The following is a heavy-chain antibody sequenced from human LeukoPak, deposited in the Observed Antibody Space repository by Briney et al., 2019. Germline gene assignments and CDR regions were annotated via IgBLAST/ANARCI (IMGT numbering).Heavy chain of an antibody. V-gene: IGHV1-2*02. CDR1: GYTFTGFY. J-gene: IGHJ4*02. CDR2: INPNSGGI. CDR3: ASATFYCGGGNCYSGELDF. Sequence: ASVKVSCKASGYTFTGFYMHWVRQAPGQGLEWMGWINPNSGGINYAHKFQGRVTMTRDTSISTAYMQVSRLRSDDTAVYYCASATFYCGGGNCYSGELDFWGKGTLVPVSS. D-gene: IGHD2-15*01.